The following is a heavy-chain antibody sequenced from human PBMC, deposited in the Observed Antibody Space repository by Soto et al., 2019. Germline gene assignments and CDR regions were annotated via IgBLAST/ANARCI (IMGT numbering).Heavy chain of an antibody. D-gene: IGHD2-2*01. CDR2: VSGAGEDT. Sequence: EVQLLESGGGLVQPGESLRLSCAASGFTFTKLATGWVRQAPGKGLEWVSGVSGAGEDTYYADSVKGRFTISRDISKNTLYLQMRSLRAGDTAGYICVVSDCTSIYCGRFPHWGPRTEVSV. CDR3: VVSDCTSIYCGRFPH. V-gene: IGHV3-23*01. CDR1: GFTFTKLA. J-gene: IGHJ1*01.